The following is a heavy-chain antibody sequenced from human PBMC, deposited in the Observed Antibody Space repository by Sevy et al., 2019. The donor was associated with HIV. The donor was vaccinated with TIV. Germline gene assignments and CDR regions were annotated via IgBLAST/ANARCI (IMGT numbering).Heavy chain of an antibody. V-gene: IGHV4-38-2*01. CDR1: GYSISSGYY. CDR3: ARHFSGETSTVLRFLEWLNWFDP. CDR2: IYHSGST. Sequence: SETLSLTYAVSGYSISSGYYWGWIRQPPGKGLEWIGSIYHSGSTYYNPSLKSRVTISVDTSKNQFSLKLSSVTAADTAVYYCARHFSGETSTVLRFLEWLNWFDPWGQGTLVTVSS. D-gene: IGHD3-3*01. J-gene: IGHJ5*02.